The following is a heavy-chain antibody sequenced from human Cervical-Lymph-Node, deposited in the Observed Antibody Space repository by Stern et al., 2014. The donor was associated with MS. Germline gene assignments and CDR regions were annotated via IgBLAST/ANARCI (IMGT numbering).Heavy chain of an antibody. J-gene: IGHJ4*02. CDR2: IFYTGST. Sequence: VPLQESGPGLVKPSQTLSLTCTVSGDSISSGDYYWSWIRQTPGKGLEWMGFIFYTGSTYYNPSLKSRLTIAVDTSKNTFSLKLNSVTAADTAVYYCVRGRSIFDSWGQGTLVAVSS. D-gene: IGHD6-6*01. V-gene: IGHV4-30-4*01. CDR3: VRGRSIFDS. CDR1: GDSISSGDYY.